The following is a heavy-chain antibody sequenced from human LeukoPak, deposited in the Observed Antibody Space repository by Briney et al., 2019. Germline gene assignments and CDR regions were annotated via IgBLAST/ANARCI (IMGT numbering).Heavy chain of an antibody. CDR3: ARALWFGETFPAY. CDR2: SGSGGST. Sequence: SGSGGSTYYADSVKGRFTISRDNSKNTLYLQMNSLRDEDTAVYYCARALWFGETFPAYWGQGTLVTVSS. V-gene: IGHV3-23*01. D-gene: IGHD3-10*01. J-gene: IGHJ4*02.